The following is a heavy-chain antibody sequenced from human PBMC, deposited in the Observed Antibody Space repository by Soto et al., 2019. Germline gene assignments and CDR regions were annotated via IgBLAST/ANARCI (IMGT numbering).Heavy chain of an antibody. CDR1: GFSLSTSGMC. V-gene: IGHV2-70*01. CDR3: ARTSQGTRYYFDY. Sequence: SGPTLVNPTQTPTLTRPLSGFSLSTSGMCVSWIRQPPGKALEWLALIDWDDDKYYSTSLKTRLTISKDTSKNQVVLTMTNMDPVDTATYYCARTSQGTRYYFDYWGQGTLVTVSS. D-gene: IGHD1-26*01. CDR2: IDWDDDK. J-gene: IGHJ4*02.